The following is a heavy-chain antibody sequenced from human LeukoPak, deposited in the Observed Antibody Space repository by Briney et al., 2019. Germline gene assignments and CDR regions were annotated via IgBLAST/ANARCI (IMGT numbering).Heavy chain of an antibody. V-gene: IGHV4-59*11. CDR2: LFYTGET. Sequence: SETLSLTCTVSGGSIGSHYWSWIRQPPGKELEWIGYLFYTGETHYSPSLKSRVTMSVDTSRKHFSLNLTSVTAVDTAVYYRAKHGPGGRSYMDVWGEGTSVTVSS. D-gene: IGHD1-1*01. CDR3: AKHGPGGRSYMDV. CDR1: GGSIGSHY. J-gene: IGHJ6*03.